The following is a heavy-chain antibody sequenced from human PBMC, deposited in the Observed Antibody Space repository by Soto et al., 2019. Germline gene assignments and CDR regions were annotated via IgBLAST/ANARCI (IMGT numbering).Heavy chain of an antibody. J-gene: IGHJ5*02. CDR2: ISGSGGST. Sequence: EVQLLESGGGLVQPGGSLRLSCAASGFTFSSYAMSWVRQAPGKGLEWVSAISGSGGSTYYADSVKGRFTISRDNSKNTLYLQMNSLRAEDTAVYYCAKDGLPGPCGQKSWFDPWGQGTMVTVSS. D-gene: IGHD3-9*01. CDR1: GFTFSSYA. V-gene: IGHV3-23*01. CDR3: AKDGLPGPCGQKSWFDP.